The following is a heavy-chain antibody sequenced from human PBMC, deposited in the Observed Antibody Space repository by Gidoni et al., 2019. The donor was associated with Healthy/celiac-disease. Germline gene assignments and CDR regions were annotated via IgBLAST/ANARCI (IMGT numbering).Heavy chain of an antibody. Sequence: VPLLQSGAELKKPGSSVKVPFTASGAPFSSYATSWVRPPPGKGLEWTGGIIPSWGTANCVQKFKGRVTITADEDTSTAYNEPRSLRSEDTAVYYCARVTTAGTVYSSRIVHYDDYYGMDVWGQGTTVTVSS. CDR1: GAPFSSYA. V-gene: IGHV1-69*01. D-gene: IGHD6-13*01. CDR3: ARVTTAGTVYSSRIVHYDDYYGMDV. J-gene: IGHJ6*02. CDR2: IIPSWGTA.